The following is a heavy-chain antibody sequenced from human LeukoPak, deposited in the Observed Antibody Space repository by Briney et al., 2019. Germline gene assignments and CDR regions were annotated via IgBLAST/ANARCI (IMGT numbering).Heavy chain of an antibody. CDR3: ARGEAATYYMDV. D-gene: IGHD2-15*01. CDR2: INPSGGST. V-gene: IGHV1-46*03. Sequence: ASVKVSCKAPGYTFTGYYMHWVRQAPGQGLEWMGIINPSGGSTSYAQKFQGRVTMTRDTSTSTVYMELSSLRSEDTAVYYCARGEAATYYMDVWGKGTTVTVSS. CDR1: GYTFTGYY. J-gene: IGHJ6*03.